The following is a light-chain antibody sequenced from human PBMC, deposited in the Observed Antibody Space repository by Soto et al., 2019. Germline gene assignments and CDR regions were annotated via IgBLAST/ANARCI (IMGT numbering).Light chain of an antibody. Sequence: DIQMTQSPSSLSSSVGYRVTVTCQASQNINNYLSWYQQKPGRAPKLLIYDASNLEAGVPSRFRGSGSGTDFTFTISRLQPEDFATYYCQQLNSYPITFGQGTRLEI. V-gene: IGKV1-33*01. CDR1: QNINNY. CDR2: DAS. J-gene: IGKJ5*01. CDR3: QQLNSYPIT.